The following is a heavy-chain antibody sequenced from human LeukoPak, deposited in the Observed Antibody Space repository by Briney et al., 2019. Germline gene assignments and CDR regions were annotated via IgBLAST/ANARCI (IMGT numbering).Heavy chain of an antibody. D-gene: IGHD3-16*01. Sequence: PSETLSLTCTVSGGSISSHYWSWIRQPPGKGLEWIGYIYYSGSTNYNPSLKSRVTISVDTSKNQLSLKLSSVTAADTAVYYCARRRLLGVSGGCCWFDPWGQGTLVTVSS. CDR3: ARRRLLGVSGGCCWFDP. J-gene: IGHJ5*02. CDR2: IYYSGST. CDR1: GGSISSHY. V-gene: IGHV4-59*11.